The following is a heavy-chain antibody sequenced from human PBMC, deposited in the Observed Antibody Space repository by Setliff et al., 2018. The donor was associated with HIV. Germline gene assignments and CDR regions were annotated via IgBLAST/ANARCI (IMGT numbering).Heavy chain of an antibody. D-gene: IGHD3-10*01. Sequence: SETLSLTCTVSGGSINSGGYYWNWIRQPAGKGLEWIGHIYISGSTNYNPSLKSRVSISVDTSKNQFSLKLNSVTTADTAVYYCAREGYYGSRGWFAPWGQGTLVTVSS. CDR1: GGSINSGGYY. CDR3: AREGYYGSRGWFAP. CDR2: IYISGST. J-gene: IGHJ5*02. V-gene: IGHV4-61*09.